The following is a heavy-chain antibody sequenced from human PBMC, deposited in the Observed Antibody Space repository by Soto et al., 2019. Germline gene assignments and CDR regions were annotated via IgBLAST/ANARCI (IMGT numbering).Heavy chain of an antibody. CDR2: IIPIFGTA. CDR3: ARGGMDLVEMATIIDY. CDR1: SWA. D-gene: IGHD5-12*01. V-gene: IGHV1-69*01. J-gene: IGHJ4*02. Sequence: SWAGGGVRKKKRKGLEWMGGIIPIFGTANYAQKFQGRVTITADESTSTAYMELSSLRSEDTAVYYCARGGMDLVEMATIIDYWGQRTLVPVSS.